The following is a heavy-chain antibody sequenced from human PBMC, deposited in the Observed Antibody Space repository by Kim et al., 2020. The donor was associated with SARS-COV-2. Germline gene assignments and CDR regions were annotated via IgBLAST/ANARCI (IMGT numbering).Heavy chain of an antibody. D-gene: IGHD2-15*01. J-gene: IGHJ4*02. V-gene: IGHV5-51*01. Sequence: GESLKISCKGSGYSFTTYWIGWVRQMPGKGLEWMGIIYPGDSDARYSPSFQGQVTISADKSISTAYLQWSSLKASETAKYYFSEHEVEKDPNYYDYLGQG. CDR3: SEHEVEKDPNYYDY. CDR1: GYSFTTYW. CDR2: IYPGDSDA.